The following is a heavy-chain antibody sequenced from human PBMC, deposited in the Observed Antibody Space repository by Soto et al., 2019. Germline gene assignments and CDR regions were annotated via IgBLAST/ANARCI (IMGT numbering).Heavy chain of an antibody. Sequence: SETLSLTCSVSGGSISSYYWSWIRQPPGKGLEWIGYIYYSGNTNYTPSLKSRVTISIDTSKTHFSLKLSSVTAADTAVYYCAYGESYEGYFDSWGKGALVTVSS. CDR1: GGSISSYY. V-gene: IGHV4-59*01. D-gene: IGHD1-26*01. J-gene: IGHJ4*02. CDR3: AYGESYEGYFDS. CDR2: IYYSGNT.